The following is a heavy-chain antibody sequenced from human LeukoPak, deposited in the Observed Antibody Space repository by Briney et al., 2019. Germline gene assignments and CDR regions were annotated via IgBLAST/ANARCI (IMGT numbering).Heavy chain of an antibody. CDR1: GFTFSSYW. J-gene: IGHJ2*01. D-gene: IGHD3-3*01. CDR2: IKQDGSEK. Sequence: GGSLRLSCAASGFTFSSYWMSWVRQAPGEGLEWVANIKQDGSEKYYVDSVKGRFTISRDNAKNSLYLQMNSLRAEDTAVYYCARPAMLRFGPRYFDLWGRGTLVTVSS. CDR3: ARPAMLRFGPRYFDL. V-gene: IGHV3-7*01.